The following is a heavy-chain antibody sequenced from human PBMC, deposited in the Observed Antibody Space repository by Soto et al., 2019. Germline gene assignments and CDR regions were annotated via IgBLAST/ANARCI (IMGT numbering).Heavy chain of an antibody. J-gene: IGHJ4*02. D-gene: IGHD1-1*01. CDR3: ARGRYGDY. CDR2: ISAHNGNT. CDR1: GYAFTTYG. Sequence: QVHLVQSGAEVKKPGASVKVSCKGSGYAFTTYGITWVRQAPGQGLVWMGWISAHNGNTNYAQKLQGRVTVTRDTSTSTAYMELRSLRSDDTAVYYCARGRYGDYWGQGALVTVSS. V-gene: IGHV1-18*01.